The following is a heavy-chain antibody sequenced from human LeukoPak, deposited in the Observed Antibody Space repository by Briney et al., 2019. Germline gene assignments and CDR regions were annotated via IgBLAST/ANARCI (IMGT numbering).Heavy chain of an antibody. Sequence: SETLSLTCTVSGGSISSYYWSWIRQPPGKGLEWIGYIYYSGSTNYNPSLKSRVTISVDTSKNQFSLKLSSVTAADTAVYYCARDLTLFGGRHAGLGVDVWAKGPRSPSPQ. CDR1: GGSISSYY. J-gene: IGHJ6*04. D-gene: IGHD1-26*01. CDR3: ARDLTLFGGRHAGLGVDV. V-gene: IGHV4-59*01. CDR2: IYYSGST.